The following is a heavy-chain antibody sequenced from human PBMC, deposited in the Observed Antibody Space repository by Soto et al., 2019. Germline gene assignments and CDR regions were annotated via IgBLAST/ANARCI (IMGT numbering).Heavy chain of an antibody. J-gene: IGHJ4*02. CDR1: GFSFTHYY. CDR2: ISNAGGAT. D-gene: IGHD4-17*01. V-gene: IGHV3-11*01. Sequence: GWSLTLSCPASGFSFTHYYTTWIRQAPGKGLDGSSYISNAGGATSYADSVKGRFTISRDNAKNSLFLQMNNLRAEDTAVYYCARRGYTVTLPYWGQGTLVAVSS. CDR3: ARRGYTVTLPY.